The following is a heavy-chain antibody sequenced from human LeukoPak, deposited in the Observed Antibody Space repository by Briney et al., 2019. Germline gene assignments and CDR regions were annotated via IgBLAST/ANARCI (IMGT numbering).Heavy chain of an antibody. V-gene: IGHV3-53*01. CDR1: GFTVSSNY. CDR2: IYSSSST. J-gene: IGHJ4*02. D-gene: IGHD5-24*01. Sequence: PGGSLRLSCAASGFTVSSNYMSWVRQAPGKGLEWVSVIYSSSSTYYADSVKGRFTISRDNSKNTLYLQMNSLRVEDTAVYYCAREGDGYRTTGYFDYWGQGTLATVSS. CDR3: AREGDGYRTTGYFDY.